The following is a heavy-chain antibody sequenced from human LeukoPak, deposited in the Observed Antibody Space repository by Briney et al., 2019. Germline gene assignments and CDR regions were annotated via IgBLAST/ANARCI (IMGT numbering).Heavy chain of an antibody. V-gene: IGHV1-69*05. CDR2: IIPIFATA. CDR1: GYTFTSYG. CDR3: ATLGNYMDV. J-gene: IGHJ6*03. Sequence: SVKVSCKASGYTFTSYGVSWVRQAPGQGLEWMGGIIPIFATANYAQKFQGRVTITTDESTSTVYMELRSLRSEDTAVYYCATLGNYMDVWGKGTTVTVSS.